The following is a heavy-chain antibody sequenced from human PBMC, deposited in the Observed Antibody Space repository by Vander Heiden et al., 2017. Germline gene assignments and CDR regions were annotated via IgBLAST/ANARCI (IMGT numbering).Heavy chain of an antibody. Sequence: QVQLVQSGAEVTKPGTSVKVSCKASGGTFSSYAISWVRPAPGQGLEWMGGIIAIFGTANYAQKFQGRVTITADESTSTAYMELSSLRSEDTAVYYCARSPRVVITTGYFDYWGQGTLVTVSS. D-gene: IGHD3-22*01. CDR1: GGTFSSYA. V-gene: IGHV1-69*01. CDR3: ARSPRVVITTGYFDY. CDR2: IIAIFGTA. J-gene: IGHJ4*02.